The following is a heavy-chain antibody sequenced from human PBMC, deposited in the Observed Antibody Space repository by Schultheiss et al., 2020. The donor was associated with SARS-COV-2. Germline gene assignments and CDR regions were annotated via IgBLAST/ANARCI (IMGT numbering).Heavy chain of an antibody. Sequence: SQTLSLTCTVSGGSISSSSYYWGWIRQPPGKGLEWIGSIYHSGSTYHNPSLKSRVIISVDTSKNQFSLKLSSVTAADTAVYYCARAATDIVVVPELPEVGFDPWGQGTLVTVSS. J-gene: IGHJ5*02. D-gene: IGHD2-2*01. CDR2: IYHSGST. CDR3: ARAATDIVVVPELPEVGFDP. CDR1: GGSISSSSYY. V-gene: IGHV4-39*07.